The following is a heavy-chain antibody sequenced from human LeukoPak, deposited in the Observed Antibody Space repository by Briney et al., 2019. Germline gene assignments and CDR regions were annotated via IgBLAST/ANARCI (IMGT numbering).Heavy chain of an antibody. CDR2: INPNSGGT. CDR3: ARDHCSSTSCYWVY. J-gene: IGHJ4*02. D-gene: IGHD2-2*01. CDR1: GYTFTGYS. Sequence: ASVKVSCKASGYTFTGYSMHWVRQAPGQGLEWMGRINPNSGGTNYAQTFQGRFTMTRDTSISTAYMELSRLRSDDTAVYYCARDHCSSTSCYWVYWGQGTLVTVSS. V-gene: IGHV1-2*06.